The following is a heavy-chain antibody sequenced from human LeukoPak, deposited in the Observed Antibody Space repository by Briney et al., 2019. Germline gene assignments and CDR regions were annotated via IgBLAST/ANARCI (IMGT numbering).Heavy chain of an antibody. V-gene: IGHV4-59*01. CDR3: ARDSSGYAFDY. J-gene: IGHJ4*02. CDR2: IYYSGST. CDR1: GGSISSYY. D-gene: IGHD3-22*01. Sequence: SETLSLTCTVSGGSISSYYWSWIRQPPGKGLEWIGCIYYSGSTNYNPSLKSRVTISVDTSKNQFSLKLSSVTAADTAVYYCARDSSGYAFDYWGQGTLVTVSS.